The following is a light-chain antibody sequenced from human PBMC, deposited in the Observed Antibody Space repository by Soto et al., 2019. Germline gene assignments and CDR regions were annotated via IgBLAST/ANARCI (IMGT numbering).Light chain of an antibody. CDR3: QRYNNATLT. J-gene: IGKJ3*01. Sequence: DIQMTQSPSSLSASVGDRVTITCRASQGVSDYLAWYQQKPGQVPKLLIYAASTLQSGVPSRFSGSGSGTYFKLAISSLQPEYVATYYGQRYNNATLTLGPGTKVDIK. CDR1: QGVSDY. CDR2: AAS. V-gene: IGKV1-27*01.